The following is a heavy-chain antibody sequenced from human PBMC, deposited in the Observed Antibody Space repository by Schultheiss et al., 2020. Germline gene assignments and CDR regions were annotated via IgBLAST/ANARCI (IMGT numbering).Heavy chain of an antibody. CDR3: ARPNMGLLWFGEGGNWFDP. CDR1: GGSISSYY. D-gene: IGHD3-10*01. J-gene: IGHJ5*02. Sequence: SQTLSLTCTVSGGSISSYYWGWIRQPPGKGLEWIGSIYYSGSTYYNPSLKSRVTISVDTSKNQFSLKLSSVTAADTAVYYCARPNMGLLWFGEGGNWFDPWGQGTLVTGSS. V-gene: IGHV4-39*01. CDR2: IYYSGST.